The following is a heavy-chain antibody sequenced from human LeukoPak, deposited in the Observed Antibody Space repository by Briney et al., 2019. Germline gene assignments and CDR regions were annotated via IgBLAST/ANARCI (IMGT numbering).Heavy chain of an antibody. Sequence: SETLTLTCGVSGGSINTDKYYWGWVRQPPGGGLEWIGSISYSGTTFDNPSLKSRVTLSFDTSKNQFSLRLSSVTAADTAVYYCARDQGYTTGFDRDYWGQGTLVTVSS. J-gene: IGHJ4*02. V-gene: IGHV4-39*07. D-gene: IGHD1-1*01. CDR2: ISYSGTT. CDR3: ARDQGYTTGFDRDY. CDR1: GGSINTDKYY.